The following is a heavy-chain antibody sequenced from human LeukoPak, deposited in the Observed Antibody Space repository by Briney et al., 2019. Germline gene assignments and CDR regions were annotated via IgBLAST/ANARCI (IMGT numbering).Heavy chain of an antibody. Sequence: GGSLRLSCIVSGFTLSSYEMTWFRQAPGKGLEWVSAISGSGGSTYYADSVKGRFTISRDNSKNTLYLQMNSLRAEDTAVYYCAKRQYCSGGSCYDNLAVYWGQGTLVTVSS. J-gene: IGHJ4*02. CDR1: GFTLSSYE. CDR2: ISGSGGST. V-gene: IGHV3-23*01. CDR3: AKRQYCSGGSCYDNLAVY. D-gene: IGHD2-15*01.